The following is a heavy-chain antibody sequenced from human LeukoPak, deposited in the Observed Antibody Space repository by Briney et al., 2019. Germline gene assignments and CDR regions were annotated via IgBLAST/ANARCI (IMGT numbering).Heavy chain of an antibody. CDR1: GASMNSQF. J-gene: IGHJ4*02. CDR2: IYISGST. D-gene: IGHD2-15*01. V-gene: IGHV4-4*07. Sequence: PSETLSLTCTVSGASMNSQFWSWLGQPAGKGLEWVGRIYISGSTNYTSSLHSRLTMSVDTSKNQFSLKLTSVTAADTAVYSCARALNPLPGTYYFDYWGQGTLVTVSS. CDR3: ARALNPLPGTYYFDY.